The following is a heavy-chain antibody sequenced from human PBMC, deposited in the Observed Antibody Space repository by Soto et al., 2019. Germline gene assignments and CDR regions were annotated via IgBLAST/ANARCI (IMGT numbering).Heavy chain of an antibody. J-gene: IGHJ6*02. D-gene: IGHD2-15*01. V-gene: IGHV1-18*01. Sequence: ASVKVSCKASGGTFSSYTISWVRQAPGQGLEWMGWISAYNGDTHYEQKFQGRLTMSLDTSTSTGYMELRNLRSDDTAVYYCARDLPHGYSSSPDFYHHGMDVWGQGTTVTVSS. CDR3: ARDLPHGYSSSPDFYHHGMDV. CDR2: ISAYNGDT. CDR1: GGTFSSYT.